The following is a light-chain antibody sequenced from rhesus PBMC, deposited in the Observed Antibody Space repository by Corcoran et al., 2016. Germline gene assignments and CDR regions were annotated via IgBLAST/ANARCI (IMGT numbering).Light chain of an antibody. Sequence: QSALTQPPSVSKSLGQSVTISCTGTSSEIGGYNGVSWYQQHTVTAPRLLLYDVSRRPSGVSDRFSGYKSGNTASLTISGLQAEDEAAYFCCSYRSGSTYIFGAGTRLTVL. CDR3: CSYRSGSTYI. J-gene: IGLJ1*01. CDR1: SSEIGGYNG. CDR2: DVS. V-gene: IGLV2S9*01.